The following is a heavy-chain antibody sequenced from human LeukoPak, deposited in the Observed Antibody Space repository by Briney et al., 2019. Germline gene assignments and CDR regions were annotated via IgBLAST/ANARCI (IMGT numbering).Heavy chain of an antibody. CDR2: INHSGST. CDR1: GGSISNTNYY. Sequence: SETLSLTCTVSGGSISNTNYYWGWIRQPPGKGLEWIGEINHSGSTNYNPSLKSRVTISVDTSKNQFSLKLSSVTAADTAVYYCARQKDGDYDFWSGYYYPYYFDYWGQGTLVTVSS. V-gene: IGHV4-39*01. CDR3: ARQKDGDYDFWSGYYYPYYFDY. J-gene: IGHJ4*02. D-gene: IGHD3-3*01.